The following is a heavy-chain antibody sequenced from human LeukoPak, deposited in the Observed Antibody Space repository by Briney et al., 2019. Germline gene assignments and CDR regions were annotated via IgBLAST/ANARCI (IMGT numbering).Heavy chain of an antibody. CDR3: ARGIRAYYYDSSGYYYYYYYMDV. CDR2: NYYSGST. D-gene: IGHD3-22*01. J-gene: IGHJ6*03. Sequence: KPSETLSFTCSVSGDSITYFYWSWLRQPPGEGLEWIGYNYYSGSTYYNPSLKSRVTISVDTSKNPFSLKLSSVTAADTAVYYCARGIRAYYYDSSGYYYYYYYMDVWGKGTTVTVSS. V-gene: IGHV4-59*12. CDR1: GDSITYFY.